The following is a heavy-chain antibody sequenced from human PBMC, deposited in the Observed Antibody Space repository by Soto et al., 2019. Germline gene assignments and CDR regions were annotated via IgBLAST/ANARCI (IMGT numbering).Heavy chain of an antibody. D-gene: IGHD1-26*01. J-gene: IGHJ2*01. CDR1: GYTSSIYG. Sequence: QGQLVQSGAEVKKPGALVNVSCKASGYTSSIYGISWVRQAPGQGLEWMAWISGYNGNIKYAQKFQGRVTVATDTTTTGAYMELRRLRSDDTAVYYCARDVSGGTYPWFFDLWGRGTLVTVSS. CDR3: ARDVSGGTYPWFFDL. V-gene: IGHV1-18*04. CDR2: ISGYNGNI.